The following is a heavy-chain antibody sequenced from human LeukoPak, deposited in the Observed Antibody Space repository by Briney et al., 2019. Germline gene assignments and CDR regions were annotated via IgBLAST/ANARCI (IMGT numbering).Heavy chain of an antibody. V-gene: IGHV1-18*01. D-gene: IGHD5-24*01. CDR3: ARGWIEMPTVYFDY. Sequence: ASVKVSCKASGYTFTNFGISWVRQAPGQGLEWMGWISTYNGNTKYTQKLQGRVTMTAGTSTRTAYMELRSLRSDDTAVYYCARGWIEMPTVYFDYWGQGTLVSVSS. CDR2: ISTYNGNT. J-gene: IGHJ4*02. CDR1: GYTFTNFG.